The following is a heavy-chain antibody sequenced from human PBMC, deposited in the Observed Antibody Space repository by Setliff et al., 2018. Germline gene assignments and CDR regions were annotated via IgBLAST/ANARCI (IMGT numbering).Heavy chain of an antibody. V-gene: IGHV3-7*01. CDR2: IKADGSQR. Sequence: GGSLRLSCAASGFDFKTHWMDWARQAPGKGREWVANIKADGSQRNYVDAVRGRFTVSRDNARNLLYLQMNSLRVDDTAVYYCARGLKEYDAFDIWGQGTMVTVSS. J-gene: IGHJ3*02. CDR1: GFDFKTHW. CDR3: ARGLKEYDAFDI.